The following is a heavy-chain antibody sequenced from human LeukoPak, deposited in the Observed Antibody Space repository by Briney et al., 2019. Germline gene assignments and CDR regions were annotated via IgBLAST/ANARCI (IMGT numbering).Heavy chain of an antibody. J-gene: IGHJ4*02. V-gene: IGHV3-7*01. D-gene: IGHD4-11*01. CDR3: AKDSYSKGDY. CDR1: GFTFSSSW. CDR2: INHDGSVK. Sequence: PGGSLRLSCVASGFTFSSSWMAWVRQAPGKGLQWVANINHDGSVKNYVGSVKGRFAISRDNARNSFYLQMNSLETDDTAVYYCAKDSYSKGDYWGQGTLVTVSS.